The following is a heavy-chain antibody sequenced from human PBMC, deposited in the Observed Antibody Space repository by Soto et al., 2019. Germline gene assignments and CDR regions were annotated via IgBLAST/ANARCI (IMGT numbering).Heavy chain of an antibody. D-gene: IGHD5-18*01. CDR1: GYTFTSYD. J-gene: IGHJ6*03. CDR2: MNPNSGNT. V-gene: IGHV1-8*01. CDR3: ARGRRGQLWLYPYDYYYMDV. Sequence: QVQLVQSGAEVKKPGASVKVSCKASGYTFTSYDINWVRQATGQGLEWMGWMNPNSGNTGYAQKFQGRVTMTRNTAISTAYMELSSLRSEDTAVYYCARGRRGQLWLYPYDYYYMDVWGKGTTVTVSS.